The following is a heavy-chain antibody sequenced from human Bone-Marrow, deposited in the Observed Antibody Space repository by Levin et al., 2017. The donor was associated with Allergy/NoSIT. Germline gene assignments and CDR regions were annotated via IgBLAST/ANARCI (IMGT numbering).Heavy chain of an antibody. CDR3: ARFHYWYDSGGYSVGYNGLDV. CDR2: ILSTDEK. V-gene: IGHV2-26*01. Sequence: SGPTLVKPTETLTLTCTVSGFSLRNARMGVSWIRQPPGKALEWLAHILSTDEKSYSTSLKSRLTISKDTSKSQVVLTMTNMDPVDTATYYGARFHYWYDSGGYSVGYNGLDVWGQGATVSVS. D-gene: IGHD3-22*01. CDR1: GFSLRNARMG. J-gene: IGHJ6*02.